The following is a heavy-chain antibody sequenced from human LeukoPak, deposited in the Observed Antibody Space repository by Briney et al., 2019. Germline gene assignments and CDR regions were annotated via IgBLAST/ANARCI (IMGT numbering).Heavy chain of an antibody. CDR2: ISSSSTI. D-gene: IGHD3-10*01. Sequence: GGSLRLSCAASGFTFSSFRMNWVRQAPGKGLEWISEISSSSTIYYADSVKGRFTISRDNAKNSLYLQMNSLRDEDTAVYYCARGREYGSGTIRAFDIWGQGTMVTVSS. CDR1: GFTFSSFR. V-gene: IGHV3-48*02. J-gene: IGHJ3*02. CDR3: ARGREYGSGTIRAFDI.